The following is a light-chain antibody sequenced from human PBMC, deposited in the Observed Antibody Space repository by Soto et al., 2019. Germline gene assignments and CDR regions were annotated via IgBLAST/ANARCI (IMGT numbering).Light chain of an antibody. Sequence: ILLNQSPCALSLSQGESATLSCRASESIXSNYLAWYEHKPGQAPGPLXFRASNRATAIPDRFSGSGSRTDFTLTISRVEPADLAVYYCHQYGRSPGNLGQATKV. CDR3: HQYGRSPGN. V-gene: IGKV3-20*01. CDR1: ESIXSNY. J-gene: IGKJ1*01. CDR2: RAS.